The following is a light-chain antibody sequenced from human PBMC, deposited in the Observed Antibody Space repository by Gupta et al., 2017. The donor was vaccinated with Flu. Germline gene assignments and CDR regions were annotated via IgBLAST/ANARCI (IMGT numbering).Light chain of an antibody. CDR1: RSNIGSNY. CDR2: RNS. CDR3: AAWDDSLSGPV. J-gene: IGLJ3*02. V-gene: IGLV1-47*01. Sequence: QSVLTQPPSASGTPGQRVTIPCSGSRSNIGSNYVYWYQQVPGTAPKLLFYRNSQRPSGVPDRFSGSKSGTSASLAISGLRSEDEADYYCAAWDDSLSGPVFGDGTKLTVL.